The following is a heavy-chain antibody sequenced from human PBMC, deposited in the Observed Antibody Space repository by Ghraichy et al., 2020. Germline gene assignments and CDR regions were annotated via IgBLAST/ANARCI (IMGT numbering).Heavy chain of an antibody. V-gene: IGHV3-48*02. J-gene: IGHJ4*02. Sequence: GESLNISCAASGFTFSSYSMNWVRQAPGKGLEWVSYNSSSSSTIYYAESVKGRFTISRDNAKNSLYLQMNSLRDEDTAVYYYARRTDYDYVWGSYRYNFDYWGQGTLVTVSS. D-gene: IGHD3-16*02. CDR1: GFTFSSYS. CDR2: NSSSSSTI. CDR3: ARRTDYDYVWGSYRYNFDY.